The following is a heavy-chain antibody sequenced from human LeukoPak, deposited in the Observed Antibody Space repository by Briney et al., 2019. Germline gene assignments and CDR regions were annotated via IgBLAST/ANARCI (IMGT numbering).Heavy chain of an antibody. V-gene: IGHV4-34*01. CDR1: GGSFRVYY. CDR2: NNHRGST. CDR3: ARVGYYDSSELEDY. D-gene: IGHD3-22*01. Sequence: SETLSLTCAVYGGSFRVYYWSGIRQPPGKGREEIGENNHRGSTNYNPSLKSRVTISVDPSKNQFSLKLSSVTAADTAVYYCARVGYYDSSELEDYWGQGTLVTVSS. J-gene: IGHJ4*02.